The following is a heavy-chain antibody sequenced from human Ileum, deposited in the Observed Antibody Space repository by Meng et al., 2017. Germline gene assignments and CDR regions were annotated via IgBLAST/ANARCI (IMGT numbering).Heavy chain of an antibody. CDR2: IYYSEST. CDR1: GGSISSGDYY. Sequence: QLQLQESGPGLVKPSQTLSLTCTVSGGSISSGDYYWSWIRQPPGKGLEWIGYIYYSESTYYNPSLKSRVTISVDTSKNQFSLKLSSVTAADTAVYYCARENTIFGVVWGSWFDPWGQGTLVTVSS. D-gene: IGHD3-3*01. J-gene: IGHJ5*02. CDR3: ARENTIFGVVWGSWFDP. V-gene: IGHV4-30-4*01.